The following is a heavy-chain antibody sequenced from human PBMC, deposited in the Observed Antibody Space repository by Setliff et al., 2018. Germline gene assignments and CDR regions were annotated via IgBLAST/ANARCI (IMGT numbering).Heavy chain of an antibody. D-gene: IGHD3-3*02. Sequence: SVKVFCKASGDTFSTNVLSWVRQAPGQGLEWMGGIIPVFGTPNYAQKFQGRVTITADESTSTAYMELSSLRSDDTAMYYCARGGLHFWSGYYFSWGQGTLVTVSS. CDR2: IIPVFGTP. V-gene: IGHV1-69*13. CDR3: ARGGLHFWSGYYFS. CDR1: GDTFSTNV. J-gene: IGHJ4*02.